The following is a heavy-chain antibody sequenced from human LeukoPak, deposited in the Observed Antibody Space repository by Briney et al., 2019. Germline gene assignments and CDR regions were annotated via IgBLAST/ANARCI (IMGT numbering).Heavy chain of an antibody. D-gene: IGHD6-19*01. J-gene: IGHJ4*02. CDR1: GGSISRYS. V-gene: IGHV4-4*07. Sequence: SETLSLTCTVSGGSISRYSWNWIRQPAGKGLEWIGRFHTSGSTNYNPSLQSRVTMSVDTSKNQFSLKLSSVTAADTAVYYCARDQQWLLYFDYGGQGTLVTVSS. CDR3: ARDQQWLLYFDY. CDR2: FHTSGST.